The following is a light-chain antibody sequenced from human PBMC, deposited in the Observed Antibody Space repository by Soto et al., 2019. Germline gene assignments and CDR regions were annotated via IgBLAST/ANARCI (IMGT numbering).Light chain of an antibody. CDR3: QQYDNLYMYT. CDR2: DAS. CDR1: QDISNY. Sequence: DIQMTQSPSSLSASVGDRVTITCQASQDISNYLNWYQQKPGKAPKLLIYDASNLETGVPSRFSGSGSGTDFTFTISSLQPEDIATYYSQQYDNLYMYTFGQGTKLEIK. V-gene: IGKV1-33*01. J-gene: IGKJ2*01.